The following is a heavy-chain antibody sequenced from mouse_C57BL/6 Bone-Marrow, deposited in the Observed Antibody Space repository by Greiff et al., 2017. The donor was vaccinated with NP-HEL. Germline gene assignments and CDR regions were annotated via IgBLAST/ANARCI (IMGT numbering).Heavy chain of an antibody. D-gene: IGHD1-1*01. J-gene: IGHJ1*03. V-gene: IGHV3-6*01. Sequence: VQLKESGPGLVKPSQSLSLTCSVTGYSITSGYYWNWIRQFPGNKLEWMGYISYDGSNNYNPSLKNRISITRDTSKNQFFLKLNSVTTEDTATYYCARGGVYYYGSSSDCDVWGTGTTVTVSS. CDR3: ARGGVYYYGSSSDCDV. CDR1: GYSITSGYY. CDR2: ISYDGSN.